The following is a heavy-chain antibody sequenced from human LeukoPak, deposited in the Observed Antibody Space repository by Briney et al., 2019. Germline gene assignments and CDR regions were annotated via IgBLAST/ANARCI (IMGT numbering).Heavy chain of an antibody. CDR2: ISGISPTI. V-gene: IGHV3-48*04. Sequence: PGVSLRLSCAASGFTFSDYSFNWVRQAPGKGLEWVSYISGISPTIYYADSAKGRFTMSRDNAKNSLYLQLNSLRAEDTAVYYCARRRTSGSSPIDYWGQGTLVTVSS. CDR1: GFTFSDYS. J-gene: IGHJ4*02. CDR3: ARRRTSGSSPIDY. D-gene: IGHD1-26*01.